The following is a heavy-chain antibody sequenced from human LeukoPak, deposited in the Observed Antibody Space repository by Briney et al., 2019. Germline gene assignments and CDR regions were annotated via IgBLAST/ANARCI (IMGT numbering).Heavy chain of an antibody. CDR2: IRYDGSDK. CDR3: ANLDDY. V-gene: IGHV3-30*02. CDR1: GFTFAKYG. D-gene: IGHD1-1*01. J-gene: IGHJ4*02. Sequence: PGGSLRLSCAASGFTFAKYGMHWVRQAPGKGLEWVTFIRYDGSDKYYADSVKGRFSISRDNPKKQLYLQMNSLRSEDSAVYYCANLDDYWGQGTLVTVSS.